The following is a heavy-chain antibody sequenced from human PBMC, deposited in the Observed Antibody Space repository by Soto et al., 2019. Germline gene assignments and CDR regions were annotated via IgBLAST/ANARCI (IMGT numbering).Heavy chain of an antibody. Sequence: GGSLRLSCAASGFTFSSYAMSCVRQAPGKGLEWVSASSGSGGITYYADSVNGRFTTSRDNSKNTLYLQMNSLRAKDTAVYYCANWIRGRGYYYYYGLEVWGQGTTVTVSS. V-gene: IGHV3-23*01. CDR2: SSGSGGIT. J-gene: IGHJ6*02. CDR3: ANWIRGRGYYYYYGLEV. D-gene: IGHD5-18*01. CDR1: GFTFSSYA.